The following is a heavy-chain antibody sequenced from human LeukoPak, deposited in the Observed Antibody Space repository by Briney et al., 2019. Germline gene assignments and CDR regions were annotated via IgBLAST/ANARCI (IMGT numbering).Heavy chain of an antibody. CDR1: GGSISSYY. V-gene: IGHV4-59*01. CDR3: ARASLWFGEID. CDR2: IYYSGST. Sequence: SETLSLTCTVSGGSISSYYWSWIRQPPGKGLEWIGYIYYSGSTNYNPSLKSRVTISVDTSKNQFSLKLSSVTAADTAVYYCARASLWFGEIDWGQGTLVTVSS. J-gene: IGHJ4*02. D-gene: IGHD3-10*01.